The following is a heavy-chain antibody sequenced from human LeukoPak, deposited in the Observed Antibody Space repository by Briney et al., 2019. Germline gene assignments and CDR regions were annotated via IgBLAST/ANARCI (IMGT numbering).Heavy chain of an antibody. CDR2: IIPIFGTA. V-gene: IGHV1-69*05. D-gene: IGHD5-18*01. Sequence: GASVKVSCKASGGTFSSYAISWVRQAPGQGLEWMGGIIPIFGTANYAQKFQGGVTITTDESTSTAYMELSSLRSEDTAVYYCARGRGYSYGPDVYWGQGTLVTVSS. J-gene: IGHJ4*02. CDR3: ARGRGYSYGPDVY. CDR1: GGTFSSYA.